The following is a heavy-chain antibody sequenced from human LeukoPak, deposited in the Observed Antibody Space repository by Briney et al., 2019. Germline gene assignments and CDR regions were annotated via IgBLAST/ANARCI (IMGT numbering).Heavy chain of an antibody. Sequence: GGSLRLSCAASGFTFSSYSMNWVRQAPGKGLEWVSSISSSSSYIYYADSVKGRFTISRDNAKNSLYLQMNSLRAEDTAVYYCARVFRGSGHLDYWGQGTLVTVSS. V-gene: IGHV3-21*01. CDR3: ARVFRGSGHLDY. CDR2: ISSSSSYI. D-gene: IGHD3-10*01. J-gene: IGHJ4*02. CDR1: GFTFSSYS.